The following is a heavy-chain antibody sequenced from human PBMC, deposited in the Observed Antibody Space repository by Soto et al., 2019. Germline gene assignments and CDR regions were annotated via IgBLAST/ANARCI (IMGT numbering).Heavy chain of an antibody. D-gene: IGHD2-15*01. CDR1: GFTFSNAW. CDR3: TAPAEALGYCSGGSCPASLFQH. J-gene: IGHJ1*01. Sequence: GGSLRLSCAASGFTFSNAWMSWVRQAPGKGLEWVGRIKSKTDGGKTDYAAPGKGRFTISRDDSKNTLYLQMNSLKTEDTAVYYCTAPAEALGYCSGGSCPASLFQHWGQGTLVTVSS. CDR2: IKSKTDGGKT. V-gene: IGHV3-15*01.